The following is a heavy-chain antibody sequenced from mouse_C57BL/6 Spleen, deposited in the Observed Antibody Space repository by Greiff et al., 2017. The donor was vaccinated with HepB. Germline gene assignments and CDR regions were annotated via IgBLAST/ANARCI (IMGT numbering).Heavy chain of an antibody. CDR3: AREGSTMITKKVFDY. J-gene: IGHJ2*01. D-gene: IGHD2-4*01. Sequence: QVQLQQPGTELVKPGASVKLSCKASGYTFTSYWMHWVKQRPGQGLEWIGNINPSNGGTNYNEKFKSKATLTVDKSSSTAYMQLSSLTSEDSAVYYCAREGSTMITKKVFDYWGQGTTLTVSS. CDR2: INPSNGGT. V-gene: IGHV1-53*01. CDR1: GYTFTSYW.